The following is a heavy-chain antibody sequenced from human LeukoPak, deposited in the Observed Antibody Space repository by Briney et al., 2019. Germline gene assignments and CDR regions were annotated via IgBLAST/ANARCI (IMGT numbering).Heavy chain of an antibody. Sequence: GGSLRLSCAASGFTFSGSAMHWVRQTSGKGLEWVGRIKTKADSYATAYAASVKGRFTISRDDSKNTAYLQMNSLKTEDTAVYYCTRLHYSSGWTGFDYWGQGTLVTVSS. D-gene: IGHD6-25*01. CDR2: IKTKADSYAT. J-gene: IGHJ4*02. V-gene: IGHV3-73*01. CDR3: TRLHYSSGWTGFDY. CDR1: GFTFSGSA.